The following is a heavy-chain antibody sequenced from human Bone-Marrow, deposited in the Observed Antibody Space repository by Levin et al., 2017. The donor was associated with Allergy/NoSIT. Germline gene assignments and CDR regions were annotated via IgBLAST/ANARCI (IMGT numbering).Heavy chain of an antibody. D-gene: IGHD3-16*01. Sequence: PGESLKISCAASGFTFRNAWMSWVRQVPGKGLEWVGRVKSESDGGTRHYAAPVTGRFTLSRDDSKDTLYLQMNSLKIEDTAIYYCTTEKGYYENGWGSWRHDAYDVWGQGTVVTVSS. CDR2: VKSESDGGTR. V-gene: IGHV3-15*01. J-gene: IGHJ3*01. CDR3: TTEKGYYENGWGSWRHDAYDV. CDR1: GFTFRNAW.